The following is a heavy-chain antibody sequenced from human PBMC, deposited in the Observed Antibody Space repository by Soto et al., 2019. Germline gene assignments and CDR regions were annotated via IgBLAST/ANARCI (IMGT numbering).Heavy chain of an antibody. J-gene: IGHJ4*02. Sequence: GSLRLSCTASGFTFNRHAMTWVRQAPGKGLEWVSGLSDSGGSIYYADSVKGRFTISRDNSMNTLYLQMNRLTTEDIAIYYCAKIALVGSFGFELARDYWGQGILVTVSS. V-gene: IGHV3-23*01. CDR3: AKIALVGSFGFELARDY. D-gene: IGHD2-8*02. CDR1: GFTFNRHA. CDR2: LSDSGGSI.